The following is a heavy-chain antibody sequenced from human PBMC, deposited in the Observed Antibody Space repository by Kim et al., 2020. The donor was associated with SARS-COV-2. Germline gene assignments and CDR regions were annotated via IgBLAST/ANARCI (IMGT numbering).Heavy chain of an antibody. V-gene: IGHV3-23*01. J-gene: IGHJ4*02. CDR3: AKGKTMVRGVISGWNGPE. D-gene: IGHD3-10*01. Sequence: KGRFTISRDNSKNALYLQMNSLRAEDTAVYYCAKGKTMVRGVISGWNGPEGGQGTLVTVSS.